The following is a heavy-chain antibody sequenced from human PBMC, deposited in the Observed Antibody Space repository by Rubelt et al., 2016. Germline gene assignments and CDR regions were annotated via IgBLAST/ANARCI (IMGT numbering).Heavy chain of an antibody. V-gene: IGHV1-8*01. Sequence: QVQLVQSGGEVKKPGSSVKVSCKASGYNFTTYDINWVRQASGQGLEWMGWTNPNSGKPGYAQIFQGRLTMTTNTSMSTAYMELGRRRSDDTAVYYGARVRQLSDYWGQGTLVTVSS. CDR3: ARVRQLSDY. D-gene: IGHD3-10*01. J-gene: IGHJ4*02. CDR1: GYNFTTYD. CDR2: TNPNSGKP.